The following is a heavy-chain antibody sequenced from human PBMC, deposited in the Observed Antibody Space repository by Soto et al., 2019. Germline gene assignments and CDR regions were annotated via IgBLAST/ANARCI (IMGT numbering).Heavy chain of an antibody. D-gene: IGHD3-3*01. CDR2: IYYSGST. J-gene: IGHJ6*02. CDR3: ARDHRLYYDFWSGNGSDYGMDV. CDR1: GGSISSGGYY. Sequence: SETLSLTCTVSGGSISSGGYYWSWIRQHPGKGLEWIGYIYYSGSTYYNPSLKSRVTISVDTSKNQFSLKLSSLTAAETAVYYCARDHRLYYDFWSGNGSDYGMDVWGQGTTVTVSS. V-gene: IGHV4-31*03.